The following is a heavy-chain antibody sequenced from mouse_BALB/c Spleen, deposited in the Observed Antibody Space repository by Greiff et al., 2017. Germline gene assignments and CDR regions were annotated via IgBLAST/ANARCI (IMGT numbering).Heavy chain of an antibody. J-gene: IGHJ4*01. CDR3: ARDSGNYVDYYAMDY. V-gene: IGHV7-3*02. CDR2: IRNKANGYTT. Sequence: EVQLVESGGGLVQPGGSLRLSCATSGFTFTDYYMSWVRQPPGKALEWLGFIRNKANGYTTEYSASVKGRFTISRDNSQSILYLQMNTLRAEDSATYYCARDSGNYVDYYAMDYWGQGTSVTVSS. D-gene: IGHD2-1*01. CDR1: GFTFTDYY.